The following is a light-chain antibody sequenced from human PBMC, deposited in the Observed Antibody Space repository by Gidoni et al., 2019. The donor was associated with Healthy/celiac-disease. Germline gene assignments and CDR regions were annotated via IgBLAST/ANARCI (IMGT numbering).Light chain of an antibody. V-gene: IGKV1-5*03. Sequence: DIQMIQSPSTLSASVGDRVTITCRASQSISSWLAWYQQKPGKAPKLLIYKASSLESGVPSRFSGSGSGTEFTLTISSLEPDDFATYYCQQCNSYYTFXRXTKLEIK. CDR2: KAS. CDR1: QSISSW. CDR3: QQCNSYYT. J-gene: IGKJ2*01.